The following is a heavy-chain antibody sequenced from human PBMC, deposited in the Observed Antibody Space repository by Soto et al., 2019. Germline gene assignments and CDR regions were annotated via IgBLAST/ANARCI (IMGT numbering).Heavy chain of an antibody. V-gene: IGHV1-3*01. CDR1: GYSIIYNA. J-gene: IGHJ4*02. CDR2: INAGKGDT. D-gene: IGHD2-8*01. CDR3: ARDGMYCTNGVCYGSNFDY. Sequence: GASVKVSCKASGYSIIYNAMPWVRQAPGQRLEWMGWINAGKGDTEYSQKFQGRVTIARDTSASIVYMELSSLTSEDTAVYYCARDGMYCTNGVCYGSNFDYWGQGSLVTVSS.